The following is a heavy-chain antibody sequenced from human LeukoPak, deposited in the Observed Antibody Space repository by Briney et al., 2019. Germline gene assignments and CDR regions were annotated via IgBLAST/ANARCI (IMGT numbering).Heavy chain of an antibody. V-gene: IGHV3-21*04. Sequence: GGSLRLSCAASGFTFSSYSMNWVRQAPGKGLEWVSSISSSSSYIYYADSVKGRFTISRDNAKNSLYLQMNSLRAEDTAVYYCAKYEVRRYYFDYWGQGTLVTVSS. D-gene: IGHD1-14*01. J-gene: IGHJ4*02. CDR2: ISSSSSYI. CDR3: AKYEVRRYYFDY. CDR1: GFTFSSYS.